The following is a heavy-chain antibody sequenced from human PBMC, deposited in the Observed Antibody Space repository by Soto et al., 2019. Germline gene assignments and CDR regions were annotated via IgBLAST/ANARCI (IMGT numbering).Heavy chain of an antibody. D-gene: IGHD3-3*01. Sequence: SETLSLTCTVSGGSISGSTSYWGWIRQPPGKGLECIGTVYHTGRNYYNPSLNSRVAISVDTSKNQFSLKLSSVTAADAALYYCARSESGYYTHWGQGALVTVSS. J-gene: IGHJ4*02. V-gene: IGHV4-39*01. CDR3: ARSESGYYTH. CDR1: GGSISGSTSY. CDR2: VYHTGRN.